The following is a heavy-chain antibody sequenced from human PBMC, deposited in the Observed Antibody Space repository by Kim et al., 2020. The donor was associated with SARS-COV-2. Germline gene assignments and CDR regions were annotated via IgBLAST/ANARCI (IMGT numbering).Heavy chain of an antibody. CDR2: FYYTGTM. CDR1: GGSFSTSSYY. CDR3: ARRSRGDGSPGY. D-gene: IGHD3-16*01. J-gene: IGHJ4*02. V-gene: IGHV4-39*01. Sequence: SETLSLTCTVSGGSFSTSSYYWDWIRQPPGKGLEWIGGFYYTGTMYFNPSLKSRVTISVDTSKKQFSLKLTSVTAADTAVYYFARRSRGDGSPGYWGQVT.